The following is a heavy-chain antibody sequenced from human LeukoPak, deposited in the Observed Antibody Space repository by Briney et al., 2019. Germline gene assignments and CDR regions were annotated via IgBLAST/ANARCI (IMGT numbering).Heavy chain of an antibody. D-gene: IGHD3-10*01. CDR3: ARESLLWFGSLGY. V-gene: IGHV1-46*01. J-gene: IGHJ4*02. CDR2: INPSGGST. CDR1: GYTFTSYY. Sequence: ASVKVSCKASGYTFTSYYMHWVRQAPGQGLEWMGIINPSGGSTSYAQKFQGRVTMTRDMSTSTVYMELSSLRSDDTAVYYCARESLLWFGSLGYWGQGTMVTVSS.